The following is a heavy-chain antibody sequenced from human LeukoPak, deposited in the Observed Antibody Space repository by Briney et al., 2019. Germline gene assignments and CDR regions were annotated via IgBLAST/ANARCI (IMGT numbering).Heavy chain of an antibody. D-gene: IGHD3-10*01. CDR3: ARSDGSGSYYNPHVY. J-gene: IGHJ4*02. V-gene: IGHV1-2*06. CDR2: INPNSGGT. CDR1: GYTFTGYY. Sequence: ASVKVSCKASGYTFTGYYMHWVRQAPGQGLEWMGRINPNSGGTNYAQKFQGRVTMTRDTSISTAYMELSRLKSDDRAVYYCARSDGSGSYYNPHVYWGQGTLVTVSS.